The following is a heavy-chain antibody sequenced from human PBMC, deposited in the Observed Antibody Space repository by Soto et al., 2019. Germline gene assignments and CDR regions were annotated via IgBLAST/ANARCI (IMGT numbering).Heavy chain of an antibody. CDR3: ARVEGVTIFV. J-gene: IGHJ4*02. D-gene: IGHD3-3*01. V-gene: IGHV4-31*03. CDR2: IYYSGST. CDR1: GGSISSGGYY. Sequence: PPETLSRTCTVSGGSISSGGYYWSWIRQHPGKGLEWIGYIYYSGSTYYNPSLKSRVTISVDTSKNQFSLKLSSVTAADTAVYYCARVEGVTIFVWGQGTLVTVSS.